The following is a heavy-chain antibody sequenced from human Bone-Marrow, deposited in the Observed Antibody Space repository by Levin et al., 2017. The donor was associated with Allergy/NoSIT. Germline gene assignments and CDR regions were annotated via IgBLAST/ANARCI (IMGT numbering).Heavy chain of an antibody. CDR1: GYTFTSYT. J-gene: IGHJ4*02. CDR2: MNPNSENT. Sequence: GASVKVSCKASGYTFTSYTINWVRQAPGQGLEWMGWMNPNSENTGYAQKFQGRVTMTRDTSISTAYMELKSLRSEDTAIYYCARGRALYTGSILAFWGQGTQVTVSS. CDR3: ARGRALYTGSILAF. D-gene: IGHD3-3*02. V-gene: IGHV1-8*01.